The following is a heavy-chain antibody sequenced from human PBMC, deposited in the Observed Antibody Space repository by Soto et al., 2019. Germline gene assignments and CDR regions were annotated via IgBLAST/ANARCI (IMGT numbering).Heavy chain of an antibody. Sequence: GGSLRLSCAASGFTFSSYGMHWVRQAPGKGLEWVAVISYDGSNKYYADSVKGRFTISRDNSKNTLYLQMNSLRAEDTAVYYCAKDIEHDYSNYYYYGMDVWGQGTTVTVSS. J-gene: IGHJ6*02. V-gene: IGHV3-30*18. D-gene: IGHD4-4*01. CDR3: AKDIEHDYSNYYYYGMDV. CDR2: ISYDGSNK. CDR1: GFTFSSYG.